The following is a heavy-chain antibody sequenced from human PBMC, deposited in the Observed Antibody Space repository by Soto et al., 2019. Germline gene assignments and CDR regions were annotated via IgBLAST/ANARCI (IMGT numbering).Heavy chain of an antibody. CDR3: ARGNCFWSGYFVRSNFEY. Sequence: PSETLSLTVVFYDRSFIGCYWIWNRQPPGKGLGGTGEINHSGSTNYNPSLKSRVTISVDTSKNQFSLKLSSVNAADTAVYYCARGNCFWSGYFVRSNFEYWGQGTLVTVSS. J-gene: IGHJ4*02. D-gene: IGHD3-3*01. CDR1: DRSFIGCY. CDR2: INHSGST. V-gene: IGHV4-34*01.